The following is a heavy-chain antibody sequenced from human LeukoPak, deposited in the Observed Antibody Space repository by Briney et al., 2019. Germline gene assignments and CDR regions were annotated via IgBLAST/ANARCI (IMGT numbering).Heavy chain of an antibody. V-gene: IGHV3-11*04. D-gene: IGHD6-13*01. CDR2: ISSSGSTI. J-gene: IGHJ4*02. Sequence: GGSLRLSCAASGFTFSDYYMSWIRQAPGKGLEWVSYISSSGSTIYYADSVKGRFTISRDNAKNSLYLQMNSLRAEDAAVYYCARELDSSSWDYWGQGTLVTVSS. CDR3: ARELDSSSWDY. CDR1: GFTFSDYY.